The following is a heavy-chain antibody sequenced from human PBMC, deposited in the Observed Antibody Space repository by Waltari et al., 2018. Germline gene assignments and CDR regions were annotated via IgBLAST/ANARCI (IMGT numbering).Heavy chain of an antibody. V-gene: IGHV5-51*03. D-gene: IGHD6-19*01. Sequence: EVQLVQSGAELKKPGESLKISCKGSGYKFTTYWIGWVRQMPGKGLEWLGIIYPGNSHATDSPSFQGQGTFSADKSINTAYLQWSSLKPSDTATYYCARRRSAVASSDYFYYYGMDVWGQGTAVTVSS. CDR2: IYPGNSHA. J-gene: IGHJ6*02. CDR1: GYKFTTYW. CDR3: ARRRSAVASSDYFYYYGMDV.